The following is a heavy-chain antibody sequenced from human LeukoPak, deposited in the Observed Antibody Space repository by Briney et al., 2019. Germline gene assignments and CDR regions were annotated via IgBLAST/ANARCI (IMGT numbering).Heavy chain of an antibody. V-gene: IGHV3-15*01. J-gene: IGHJ4*02. CDR3: TKCYYDSSGWYGTGDYFDY. Sequence: GGSLRLSCAASGFTFSNVWMNWVRQGPGKGLEWVGRIKGKIDGGTIDYAAPVKGRFTISGDDSKNTLYLQMNSLKTEDTAVYFCTKCYYDSSGWYGTGDYFDYWGQGTLVTVSS. CDR1: GFTFSNVW. CDR2: IKGKIDGGTI. D-gene: IGHD3-22*01.